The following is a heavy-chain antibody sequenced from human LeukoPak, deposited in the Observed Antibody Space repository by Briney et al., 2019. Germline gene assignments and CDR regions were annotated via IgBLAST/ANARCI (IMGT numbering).Heavy chain of an antibody. CDR2: IIPILGIA. V-gene: IGHV1-69*04. Sequence: SVKVSCKASGGTFSSYAISWVRQAPGQGLEWMGRIIPILGIANYAQKFQGRVTITADKSTSTAYVELSSLRSEDTAVYYCARVGAPTDYWGQGTLVTVSS. D-gene: IGHD3-10*01. CDR1: GGTFSSYA. CDR3: ARVGAPTDY. J-gene: IGHJ4*02.